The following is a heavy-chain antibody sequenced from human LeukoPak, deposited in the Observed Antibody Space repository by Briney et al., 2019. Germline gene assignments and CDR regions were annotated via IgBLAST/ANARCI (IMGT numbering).Heavy chain of an antibody. CDR1: GFTVSSKY. V-gene: IGHV3-53*01. D-gene: IGHD5-24*01. CDR3: AKDLHYNDGRWEFDP. J-gene: IGHJ5*02. Sequence: PGGSLRLSCAASGFTVSSKYMSWVRQAPGKGLEWVSVIYTCGTTYYADSVKGRFTISRDNSKITVYLQMNRLRVEDTAIYYCAKDLHYNDGRWEFDPWGQGTLVTVSS. CDR2: IYTCGTT.